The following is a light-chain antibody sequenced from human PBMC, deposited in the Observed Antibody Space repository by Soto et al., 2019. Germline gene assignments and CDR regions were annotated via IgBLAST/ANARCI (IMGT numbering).Light chain of an antibody. CDR3: KQSFSTPWT. V-gene: IGKV1-39*01. Sequence: DIQMTQSPSSLSASVGDRVTITCRASQNISNYLNWYQQKVVTAPKLLIYSASSLQSGVPSRFSGSGSGTDFTLTISSLQPEDFATYSCKQSFSTPWTFGQGTKVEMK. J-gene: IGKJ1*01. CDR1: QNISNY. CDR2: SAS.